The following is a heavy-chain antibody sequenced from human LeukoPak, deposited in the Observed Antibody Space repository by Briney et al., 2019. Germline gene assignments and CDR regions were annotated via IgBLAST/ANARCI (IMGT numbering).Heavy chain of an antibody. Sequence: GESLRLSYAASGFTYWTYWMSWLRQGPGMGLEWVANIKEDGGETYYVDSVRGRFTISRDNAKNLLFLQLHNLRADDTAVHYSARNPGDRRFDYWGQGTLVTVSS. CDR3: ARNPGDRRFDY. CDR2: IKEDGGET. V-gene: IGHV3-7*01. D-gene: IGHD7-27*01. J-gene: IGHJ4*02. CDR1: GFTYWTYW.